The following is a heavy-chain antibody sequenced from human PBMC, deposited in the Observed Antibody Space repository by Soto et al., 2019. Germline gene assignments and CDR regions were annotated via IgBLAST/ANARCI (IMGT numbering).Heavy chain of an antibody. J-gene: IGHJ4*02. CDR2: IYYSGNT. D-gene: IGHD7-27*01. CDR3: TRGPSGDKVDF. CDR1: GGSISSSSYY. V-gene: IGHV4-39*01. Sequence: SETLSLTCTVSGGSISSSSYYWGWIRQPPGKGLEWIGSIYYSGNTYYNPSLKSRVTISVDTAKNQFSLKLSSVTAADTAVYYCTRGPSGDKVDFWGQGLLVTVSS.